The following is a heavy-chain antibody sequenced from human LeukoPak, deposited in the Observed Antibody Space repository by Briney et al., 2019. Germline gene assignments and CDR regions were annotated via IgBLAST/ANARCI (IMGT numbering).Heavy chain of an antibody. CDR2: IYYSGST. J-gene: IGHJ4*02. CDR1: GGSISSSSYY. Sequence: PSETLSLTCTVSGGSISSSSYYWGWIRQPPGKGLKWIGSIYYSGSTYYNPSLKSRVTISVDTSRNQFSLKLSSVTAADTAVYYCARVPVVVAATLFDYWGQGTLVTVSS. D-gene: IGHD2-15*01. V-gene: IGHV4-39*01. CDR3: ARVPVVVAATLFDY.